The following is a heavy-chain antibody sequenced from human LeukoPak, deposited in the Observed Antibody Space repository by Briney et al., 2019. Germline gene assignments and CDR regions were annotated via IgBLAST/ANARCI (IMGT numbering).Heavy chain of an antibody. Sequence: ASVKVSCKASGGTFSGYAISWVRQAPGQGLEWMGRIIPIFGTANYAQKFQGRVTITTDESTSTAYMELSSLRSEDTAVYYCARGYCSGGSCYYPFDYWGQGTLVTVSS. CDR3: ARGYCSGGSCYYPFDY. J-gene: IGHJ4*02. CDR2: IIPIFGTA. V-gene: IGHV1-69*05. CDR1: GGTFSGYA. D-gene: IGHD2-15*01.